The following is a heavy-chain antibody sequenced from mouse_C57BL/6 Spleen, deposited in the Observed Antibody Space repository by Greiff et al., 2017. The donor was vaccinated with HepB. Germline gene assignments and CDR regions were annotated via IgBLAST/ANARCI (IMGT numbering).Heavy chain of an antibody. J-gene: IGHJ3*01. Sequence: EVQLQQSGPELVKPGASVKISCKASGYTFTDYYMNWVKQSHGKSLEWIGDINPNNGGTSYNQKFKGKATLTVDKSSSTAYMELRSLTSEDSAVYYCARGVYYGFAYWGQRTLVTVSA. D-gene: IGHD1-1*01. CDR3: ARGVYYGFAY. CDR2: INPNNGGT. V-gene: IGHV1-26*01. CDR1: GYTFTDYY.